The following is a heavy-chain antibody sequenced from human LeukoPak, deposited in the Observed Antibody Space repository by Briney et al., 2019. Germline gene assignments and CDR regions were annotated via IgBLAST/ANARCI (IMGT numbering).Heavy chain of an antibody. J-gene: IGHJ4*02. CDR3: ARTSDPGYFDY. Sequence: SETLSLTCTVYGGSINSYFWSWIRQPPGKGLEWIGYIYYSGNTNYNPSLKSRVTISVDTSKNQFSLMLSSVTAADTAVYYCARTSDPGYFDYWGQGTLVTVSS. V-gene: IGHV4-59*01. CDR2: IYYSGNT. CDR1: GGSINSYF.